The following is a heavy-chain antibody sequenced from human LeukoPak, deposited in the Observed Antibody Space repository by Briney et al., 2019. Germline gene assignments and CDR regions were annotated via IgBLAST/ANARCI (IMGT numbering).Heavy chain of an antibody. J-gene: IGHJ4*02. CDR1: GFTFSSYA. Sequence: GGSLRLSCAASGFTFSSYAMHWVRQAPGKGLEGVAVISYDGSNKYYADSVKGRFTISRDNSKNTLYLQMNDLRAEDTAVYYCARGPHRYGDSHPEDYWGQGTLVTVSS. CDR3: ARGPHRYGDSHPEDY. V-gene: IGHV3-30-3*01. CDR2: ISYDGSNK. D-gene: IGHD4-17*01.